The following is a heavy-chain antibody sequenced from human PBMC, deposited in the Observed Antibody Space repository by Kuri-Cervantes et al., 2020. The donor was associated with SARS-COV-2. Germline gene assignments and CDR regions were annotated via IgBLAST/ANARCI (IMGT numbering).Heavy chain of an antibody. CDR2: ISGSGGST. Sequence: GESLKISCAASRFSFSSYAMSWVRQAPGKGLEWVSAISGSGGSTYYADSVKGRFTISRDNAKNSLYLQMNSLRAEDTAVYYCARDRYSSSCFDYWGQGTLVTVSS. D-gene: IGHD6-13*01. CDR3: ARDRYSSSCFDY. CDR1: RFSFSSYA. V-gene: IGHV3-23*01. J-gene: IGHJ4*02.